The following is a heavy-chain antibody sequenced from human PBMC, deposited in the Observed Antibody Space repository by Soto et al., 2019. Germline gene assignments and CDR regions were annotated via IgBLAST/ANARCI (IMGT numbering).Heavy chain of an antibody. CDR3: ARGTSGSPYYFDY. D-gene: IGHD1-26*01. CDR2: ISYDGGNK. V-gene: IGHV3-30-3*01. J-gene: IGHJ4*02. CDR1: GFTFSSYA. Sequence: VQLVESGGGVVQPGRSLRLSCAASGFTFSSYAMHWVRQAPGKGLEWVAVISYDGGNKYYAGSVKGRFTISRDNSKNTLYLQMNSLRAEDTAVYYCARGTSGSPYYFDYWGQGTLVTVSS.